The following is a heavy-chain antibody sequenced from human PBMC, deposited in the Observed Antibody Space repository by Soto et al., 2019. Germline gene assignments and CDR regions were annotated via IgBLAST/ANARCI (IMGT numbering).Heavy chain of an antibody. CDR3: ARDRNLNYYDSSGYYYSSGMDV. D-gene: IGHD3-22*01. Sequence: SVKVSCKASGGTFSSYAISWVRQAPGQGLEWMGGIIPIFGTANYAQKFQGRVTITADESTSTAYMDLSSLRSEDTAVYYCARDRNLNYYDSSGYYYSSGMDVWGQGTTVTVSS. CDR2: IIPIFGTA. V-gene: IGHV1-69*13. CDR1: GGTFSSYA. J-gene: IGHJ6*02.